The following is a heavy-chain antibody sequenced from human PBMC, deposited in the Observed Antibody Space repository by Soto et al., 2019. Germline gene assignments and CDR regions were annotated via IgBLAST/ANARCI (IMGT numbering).Heavy chain of an antibody. J-gene: IGHJ5*02. Sequence: GESLKISCKGSGYSFTSYWIGWVRQMPGKGLEWMGIIYTGDSDTRNSPSFQGQVTISAPQSISPAYLQWSRLKASDTALFSCARAVVPAEGWFDPWGQGTLVTVSS. CDR2: IYTGDSDT. D-gene: IGHD2-2*01. CDR1: GYSFTSYW. V-gene: IGHV5-51*01. CDR3: ARAVVPAEGWFDP.